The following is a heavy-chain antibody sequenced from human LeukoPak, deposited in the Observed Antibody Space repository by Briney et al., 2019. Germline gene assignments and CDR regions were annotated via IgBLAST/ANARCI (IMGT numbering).Heavy chain of an antibody. Sequence: SVKVSCKASGGTFSRFTISWVRQAPGQGFEWMGGITPIFGTANFAQKFQGRVSITADGSTSTAFMELSGLRSEDTAVYYCAREWGLESSGYYYAYWGQGTLVTVSS. V-gene: IGHV1-69*01. CDR3: AREWGLESSGYYYAY. CDR2: ITPIFGTA. J-gene: IGHJ4*02. D-gene: IGHD3-22*01. CDR1: GGTFSRFT.